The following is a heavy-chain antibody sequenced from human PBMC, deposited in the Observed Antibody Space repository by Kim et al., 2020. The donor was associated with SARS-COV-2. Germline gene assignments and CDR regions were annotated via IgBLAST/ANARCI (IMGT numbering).Heavy chain of an antibody. V-gene: IGHV3-11*04. J-gene: IGHJ4*02. Sequence: GGSLRLSCAASGFNLGDFYMTWVRQTPGKGLEWISYISSTGGTIYYADSVRGRFTVSRDNAKNLLYLQMNSLTAEDTAVYYCARQSPGSWCQGTLVTVSS. CDR3: ARQSPGS. CDR2: ISSTGGTI. CDR1: GFNLGDFY. D-gene: IGHD2-15*01.